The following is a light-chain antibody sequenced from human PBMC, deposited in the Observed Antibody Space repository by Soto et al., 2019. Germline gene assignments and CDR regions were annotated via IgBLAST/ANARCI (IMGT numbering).Light chain of an antibody. CDR2: GAS. J-gene: IGKJ1*01. Sequence: EIVMTQSPATLSVSPGERATFSCRASQSVSSNLAWYQQKPGQAPRLLIYGASIRATGIPARFSGSGSGTDFTLTISRLEPEDFAVFYCQQYGSSLPWTFGQGTKVDIK. CDR1: QSVSSN. V-gene: IGKV3-20*01. CDR3: QQYGSSLPWT.